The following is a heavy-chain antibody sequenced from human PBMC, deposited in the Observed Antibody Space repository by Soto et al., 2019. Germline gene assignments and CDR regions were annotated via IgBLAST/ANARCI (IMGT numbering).Heavy chain of an antibody. CDR1: GGSISSSSYY. CDR2: IYYSGST. V-gene: IGHV4-39*01. J-gene: IGHJ6*02. Sequence: SETLSLTCTVSGGSISSSSYYWGWIRQPPGKGLEWIGSIYYSGSTYYNPSLKSRVTISVDTSKNQFSLKLSSVTAADTAVYYCARQERYYDILTGYAKDYYYGMDVWGQGTTVTV. D-gene: IGHD3-9*01. CDR3: ARQERYYDILTGYAKDYYYGMDV.